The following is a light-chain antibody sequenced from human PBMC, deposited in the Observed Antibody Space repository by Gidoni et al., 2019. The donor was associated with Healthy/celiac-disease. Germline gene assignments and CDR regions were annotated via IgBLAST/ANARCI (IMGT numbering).Light chain of an antibody. Sequence: ELTQPPSVSMSPGQTASTTCSGDKLGDKYAFWYQQKPGHSPVLVIYQDSKRPSGIPDRFSSSNSGNTATLTISGTQAMDEDDYYCQAWDSSVVVFGGGTKLTVL. CDR3: QAWDSSVVV. CDR2: QDS. J-gene: IGLJ2*01. V-gene: IGLV3-1*01. CDR1: KLGDKY.